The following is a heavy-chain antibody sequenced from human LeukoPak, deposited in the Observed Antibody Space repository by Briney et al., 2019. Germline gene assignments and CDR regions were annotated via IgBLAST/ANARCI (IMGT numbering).Heavy chain of an antibody. CDR3: GKSSGGDYLQYFDS. Sequence: GGSLRLSCAASGLTFSSYGLSWVRQAPGKGLEWVSGINVSETTYYADSVKGRFTISRDNSKNTLFLQMNSLRAEDTALYYCGKSSGGDYLQYFDSWGQGTLVTVPS. J-gene: IGHJ4*02. CDR1: GLTFSSYG. D-gene: IGHD4-17*01. CDR2: INVSETT. V-gene: IGHV3-23*01.